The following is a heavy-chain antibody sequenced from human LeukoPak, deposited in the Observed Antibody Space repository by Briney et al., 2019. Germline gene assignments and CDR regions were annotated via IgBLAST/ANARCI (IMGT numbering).Heavy chain of an antibody. CDR2: IYYSGST. Sequence: PSETLSLTCTVSGGSISSYYWSWIRQPPGEGLEWIGYIYYSGSTNYNPSLKSRVTISVDTSKNQFSLKLSSVTAAATGVYYCARGGDDYDILTGPWRYYYYGMDVWGQGTTVTVSS. J-gene: IGHJ6*02. CDR3: ARGGDDYDILTGPWRYYYYGMDV. V-gene: IGHV4-59*01. CDR1: GGSISSYY. D-gene: IGHD3-9*01.